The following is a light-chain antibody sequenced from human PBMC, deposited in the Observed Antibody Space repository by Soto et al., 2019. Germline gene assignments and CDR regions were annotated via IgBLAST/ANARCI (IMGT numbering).Light chain of an antibody. Sequence: QSVLTQPPSASGTPGHRVTLSCSGSSSNIGYNAVNWYHHLPGKAPKLLMHGNSQGPSGVPDRFSGSKSGTSASLAISGLRTEDEADYYCSAWDDSLSCVVFGGGTKLTVL. V-gene: IGLV1-47*02. CDR3: SAWDDSLSCVV. CDR2: GNS. CDR1: SSNIGYNA. J-gene: IGLJ3*02.